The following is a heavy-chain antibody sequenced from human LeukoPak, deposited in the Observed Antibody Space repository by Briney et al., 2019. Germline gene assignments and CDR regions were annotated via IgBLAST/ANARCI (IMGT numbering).Heavy chain of an antibody. D-gene: IGHD5-24*01. CDR1: GFTFSSYA. Sequence: GGSLRLSCVASGFTFSSYAMSWVRQAPGKGLEWVSSISGSGGSTYYADSVKGRFTISRDNSKNTLYLQMNSLRAEDTAVYYCARGSRDGYGMFDPWGQGTLVTVSS. CDR3: ARGSRDGYGMFDP. J-gene: IGHJ5*02. CDR2: ISGSGGST. V-gene: IGHV3-23*01.